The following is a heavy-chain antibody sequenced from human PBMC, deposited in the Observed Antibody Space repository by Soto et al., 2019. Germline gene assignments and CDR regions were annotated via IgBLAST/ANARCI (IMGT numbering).Heavy chain of an antibody. D-gene: IGHD3-3*01. CDR3: ARGYFDFWGGYGDAFDI. J-gene: IGHJ3*02. CDR2: IYHSGSI. Sequence: SETLSLTCAVSGYSISSGYYWGWIRQPPGKGLEWIGSIYHSGSIYYNPSLKSRVTMSVDTSKNQFSLKLSSVTAADTAVYYCARGYFDFWGGYGDAFDIWGQGTMVT. CDR1: GYSISSGYY. V-gene: IGHV4-38-2*01.